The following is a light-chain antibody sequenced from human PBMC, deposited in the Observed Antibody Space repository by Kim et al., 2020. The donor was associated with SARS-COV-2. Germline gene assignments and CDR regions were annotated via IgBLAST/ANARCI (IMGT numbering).Light chain of an antibody. V-gene: IGKV1-5*03. Sequence: ASGGDRVTITCRASHSISSSLAWYQQKPGKAPQLLIYEASSLESGVPSRFSGSGSGTEFTLTISSLQPDDFATYYCQQYSTYPWTFGQGTKVDIK. J-gene: IGKJ1*01. CDR1: HSISSS. CDR2: EAS. CDR3: QQYSTYPWT.